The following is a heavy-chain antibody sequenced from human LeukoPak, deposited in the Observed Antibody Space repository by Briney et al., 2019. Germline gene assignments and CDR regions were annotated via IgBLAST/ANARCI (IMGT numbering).Heavy chain of an antibody. CDR2: INHSGST. D-gene: IGHD3-10*01. J-gene: IGHJ4*02. Sequence: SETLSLTCAVYGGSFSGYDWSWIRQPPGKGLEWIGEINHSGSTNYNPSLKSRVTISVDTSKNQFSLKLSSVTAADTAVYYCARVPSTYYYGSGSSYWGQGTLVTVSS. CDR1: GGSFSGYD. V-gene: IGHV4-34*01. CDR3: ARVPSTYYYGSGSSY.